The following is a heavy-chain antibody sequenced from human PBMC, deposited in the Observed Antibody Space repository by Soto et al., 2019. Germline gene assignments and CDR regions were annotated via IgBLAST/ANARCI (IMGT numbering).Heavy chain of an antibody. V-gene: IGHV3-66*01. CDR1: GFTVSSNY. J-gene: IGHJ3*02. CDR2: IYSGGST. CDR3: ARAQGGDFWSGYYAFDI. Sequence: GGSLKLSCAASGFTVSSNYMSWVRQAPGKGLEWVSVIYSGGSTYHADSVKGRFTISRNNSKNTLYLQMNSLRAEDTAVYYCARAQGGDFWSGYYAFDIWGQGTMVTVSS. D-gene: IGHD3-3*01.